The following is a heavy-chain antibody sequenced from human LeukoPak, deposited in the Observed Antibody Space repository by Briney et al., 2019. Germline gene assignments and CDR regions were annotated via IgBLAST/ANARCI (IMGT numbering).Heavy chain of an antibody. CDR3: ERGLQLWFV. Sequence: GGSLRLSCAGPGFTFSSYWRSWVRQAPGKGEEWVANIKQYGSEKYYVDSVKGRFTISKDNAKNSLYLQMNCLRAEDTAVYYCERGLQLWFVWGQGTLVTVSS. CDR1: GFTFSSYW. J-gene: IGHJ4*02. V-gene: IGHV3-7*01. CDR2: IKQYGSEK. D-gene: IGHD5-18*01.